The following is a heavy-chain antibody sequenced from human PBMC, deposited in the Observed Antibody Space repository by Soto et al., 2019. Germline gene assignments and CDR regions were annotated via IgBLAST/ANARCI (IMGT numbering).Heavy chain of an antibody. CDR2: IWYDGSNK. CDR3: ARWVRTSSYYYYGMDV. Sequence: QVQLVESGGGVVQPGRSLRLSCAASGFTFSSYGMHWVRQAPGKGLEWVAVIWYDGSNKYYADSVKGRFTISRDNSKNTLYLQMNSLRAEDTAVYYCARWVRTSSYYYYGMDVWGQGTTVTVSS. J-gene: IGHJ6*02. D-gene: IGHD2-2*01. V-gene: IGHV3-33*01. CDR1: GFTFSSYG.